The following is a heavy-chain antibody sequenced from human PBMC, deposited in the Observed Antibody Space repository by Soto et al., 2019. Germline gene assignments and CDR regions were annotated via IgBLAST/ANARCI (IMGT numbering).Heavy chain of an antibody. V-gene: IGHV4-34*01. CDR3: ARGRFSGSGSYAHTYYYYMDV. Sequence: SETLSLTCAVYGGSFSGYYWSWIRQPPGKGLEWIGEINHSGSTNYNPSLKSRVTISVDTSKNQFSLKLSSVTAADTAVYYCARGRFSGSGSYAHTYYYYMDVWGKGTTVTVSS. CDR2: INHSGST. D-gene: IGHD3-10*01. J-gene: IGHJ6*03. CDR1: GGSFSGYY.